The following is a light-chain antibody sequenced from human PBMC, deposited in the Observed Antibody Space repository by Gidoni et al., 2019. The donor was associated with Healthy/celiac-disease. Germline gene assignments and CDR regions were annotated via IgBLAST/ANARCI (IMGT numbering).Light chain of an antibody. Sequence: QSALTQPASVSGGKGQSITISCTGTSSDVGGYNYVSWYQQHPGKAPKLMIYDVSNRPSGVSNRFSGSKSGNTASLPISGLQAEDEADYYCSSYTSSSTWVFGGGPKLTVL. CDR3: SSYTSSSTWV. CDR2: DVS. V-gene: IGLV2-14*01. J-gene: IGLJ3*02. CDR1: SSDVGGYNY.